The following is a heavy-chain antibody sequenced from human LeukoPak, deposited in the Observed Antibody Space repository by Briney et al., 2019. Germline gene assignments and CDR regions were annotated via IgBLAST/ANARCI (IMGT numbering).Heavy chain of an antibody. CDR3: TTALYDWNDVNY. CDR1: GFTFSIYA. Sequence: QSGGSLRLSCAASGFTFSIYAMSWVRQASGKGLEWVGRIRSKANSYATAYVASVKGRFTISRDDSKNTAYLQMKSLKTEDTAVYYCTTALYDWNDVNYWGQGTLVTVSS. D-gene: IGHD1-20*01. CDR2: IRSKANSYAT. J-gene: IGHJ4*02. V-gene: IGHV3-73*01.